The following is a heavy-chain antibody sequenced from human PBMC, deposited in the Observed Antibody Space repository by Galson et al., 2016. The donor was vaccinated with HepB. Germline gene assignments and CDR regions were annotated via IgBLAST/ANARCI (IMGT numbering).Heavy chain of an antibody. CDR1: GFTFSNYA. J-gene: IGHJ6*03. CDR2: ISGSADYT. CDR3: ARKDFHIDV. D-gene: IGHD3/OR15-3a*01. Sequence: SLRLSCAASGFTFSNYAMSWVRQAPGKGLEWVSAISGSADYTYYADFAKGRFTISRDNSKNTLFVQMNSLRAEDTAVYYCARKDFHIDVWGKGTAVTVSS. V-gene: IGHV3-23*01.